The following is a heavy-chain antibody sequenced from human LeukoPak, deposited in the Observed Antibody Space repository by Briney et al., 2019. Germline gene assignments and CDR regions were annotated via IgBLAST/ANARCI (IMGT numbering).Heavy chain of an antibody. CDR1: GYTFTGYY. CDR2: INPNSGGT. D-gene: IGHD6-25*01. CDR3: AREEGSGFPEVYFDY. V-gene: IGHV1-2*04. Sequence: ASVKVSCKASGYTFTGYYMHWVRQAPGQGLEWMGWINPNSGGTNYAQKFQGWVTMTRDTSISTAYMELSRLRSDDTAVYYCAREEGSGFPEVYFDYWGQGTLVTVSS. J-gene: IGHJ4*02.